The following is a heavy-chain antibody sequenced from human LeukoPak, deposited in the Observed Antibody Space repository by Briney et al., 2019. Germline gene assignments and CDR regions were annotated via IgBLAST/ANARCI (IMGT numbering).Heavy chain of an antibody. D-gene: IGHD3-22*01. J-gene: IGHJ4*02. CDR1: GFTFSSYA. CDR3: AKDRRSVYYDSSGYLYFDY. CDR2: TSGSGGST. V-gene: IGHV3-23*01. Sequence: GGSLRLSCAASGFTFSSYAMSWVRQAPGKGLEWVSATSGSGGSTYYADSVKGRFTISRDNSKNTLYLQMNSLRAEDTAVYHCAKDRRSVYYDSSGYLYFDYWGQGTLVTVSS.